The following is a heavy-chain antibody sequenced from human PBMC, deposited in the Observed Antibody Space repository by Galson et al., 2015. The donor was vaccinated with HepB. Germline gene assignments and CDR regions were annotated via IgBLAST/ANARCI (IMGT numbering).Heavy chain of an antibody. V-gene: IGHV3-33*01. Sequence: SLRLSCAASGFTFSSYGMHWVRQAPGKGLEWVAVIWYDGSNKYYADSVKGRSTISRDNSKNTLYLQMNSLRAEDTAVYYCARDYSSSWYRGNYFQHWGQGTLVTVSS. J-gene: IGHJ1*01. D-gene: IGHD6-13*01. CDR1: GFTFSSYG. CDR2: IWYDGSNK. CDR3: ARDYSSSWYRGNYFQH.